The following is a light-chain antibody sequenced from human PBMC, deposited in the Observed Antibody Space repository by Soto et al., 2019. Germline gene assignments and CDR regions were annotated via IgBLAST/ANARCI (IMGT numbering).Light chain of an antibody. CDR1: QSVGSNY. Sequence: EIVLTQSPDTLSLSPGERATXSCRASQSVGSNYLAWYQQKPGQAPRLLIYGASSRATGLPDRFSGSGSGTDFTLTISRLEPEDFAVYYCQQYGTSPYTFGQGTKLEIK. CDR3: QQYGTSPYT. V-gene: IGKV3-20*01. J-gene: IGKJ2*01. CDR2: GAS.